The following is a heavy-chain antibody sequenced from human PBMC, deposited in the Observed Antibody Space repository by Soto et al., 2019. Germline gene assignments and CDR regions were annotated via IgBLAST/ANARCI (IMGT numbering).Heavy chain of an antibody. J-gene: IGHJ4*02. CDR2: ISSSTFYT. D-gene: IGHD3-22*01. V-gene: IGHV3-11*06. CDR1: GFSFSDHY. Sequence: QVQLVESGGGLVKPGGSLRLSCAASGFSFSDHYMSWIRQAPGKGLEWVSYISSSTFYTNYADSVKGRFTISRDNAKSSLYLQMNSLRADDTAVYYCATDDSSVLEYFDYWGQGILVTVSS. CDR3: ATDDSSVLEYFDY.